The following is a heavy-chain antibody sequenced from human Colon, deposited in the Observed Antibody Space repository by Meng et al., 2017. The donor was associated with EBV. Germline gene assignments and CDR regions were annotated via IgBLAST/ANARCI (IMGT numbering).Heavy chain of an antibody. CDR2: IYYSGNT. D-gene: IGHD1-14*01. V-gene: IGHV4-30-4*01. J-gene: IGHJ5*02. Sequence: QVQVQESGPGLVKPSQTLSLTCTVSGGSMSSGDYFWNWIRQPPGKGLEWIGYIYYSGNTYYNPSLKSRVTISIDTSKNQFSLELSSVTAADTAVYYCARAEYYNWFDPWGQGTLVTVSS. CDR3: ARAEYYNWFDP. CDR1: GGSMSSGDYF.